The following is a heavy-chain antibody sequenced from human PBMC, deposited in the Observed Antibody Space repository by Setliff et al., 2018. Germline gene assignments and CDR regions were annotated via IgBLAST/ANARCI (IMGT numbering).Heavy chain of an antibody. Sequence: ASVKVSCKASEYTFTGYYIHWVRQAPGQGLEWMGRINPNSGGTNYAQKFQGRVTMTRDTSISTAYMELSSLKSDDTAMYYCARGLLWFGEPQLDYWGQGTLVTV. V-gene: IGHV1-2*06. CDR2: INPNSGGT. J-gene: IGHJ4*02. CDR1: EYTFTGYY. D-gene: IGHD3-10*01. CDR3: ARGLLWFGEPQLDY.